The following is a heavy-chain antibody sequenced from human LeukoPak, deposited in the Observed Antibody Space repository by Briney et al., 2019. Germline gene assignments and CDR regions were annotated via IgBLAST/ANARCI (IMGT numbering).Heavy chain of an antibody. D-gene: IGHD1-26*01. CDR2: ISSSSSYI. Sequence: PGGSLRLSCAASGFTFSSYSMNWVRQAPGKGLEWVSSISSSSSYIYYADSVKGRFTISRDNAKNSLYLQMNSLRAEDTALYYCAKDLELLPVWGFAFDIWGQGTMVTVSS. CDR3: AKDLELLPVWGFAFDI. CDR1: GFTFSSYS. J-gene: IGHJ3*02. V-gene: IGHV3-21*04.